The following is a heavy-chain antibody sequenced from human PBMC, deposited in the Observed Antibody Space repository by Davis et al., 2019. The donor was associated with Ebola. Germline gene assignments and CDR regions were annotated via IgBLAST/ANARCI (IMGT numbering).Heavy chain of an antibody. D-gene: IGHD3-9*01. CDR2: IKQDGSEK. CDR1: GFTFSSYW. V-gene: IGHV3-7*03. J-gene: IGHJ4*02. Sequence: GESLKISCAASGFTFSSYWMSWVRQAPGKGLEWVANIKQDGSEKYYVDSVKGRFTISRDNAKNSLYLQMNSLRAEDTAVYYCARDSSIENFDWLLAGEIDYWGQGTLVTVSS. CDR3: ARDSSIENFDWLLAGEIDY.